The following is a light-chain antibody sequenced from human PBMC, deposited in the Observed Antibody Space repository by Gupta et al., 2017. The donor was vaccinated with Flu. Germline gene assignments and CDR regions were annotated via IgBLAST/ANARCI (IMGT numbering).Light chain of an antibody. CDR3: QEWDDRRGV. CDR2: QDN. CDR1: RLGEKF. J-gene: IGLJ1*01. V-gene: IGLV3-1*01. Sequence: SFELSQPPSVSVSPGQTASITCSGERLGEKFACWYQQKPGQSPVLIIYQDNKRPSGVAERFSGSNSGDKATLNSSGAQTVDEGDYYCQEWDDRRGVFGPGTTVTVL.